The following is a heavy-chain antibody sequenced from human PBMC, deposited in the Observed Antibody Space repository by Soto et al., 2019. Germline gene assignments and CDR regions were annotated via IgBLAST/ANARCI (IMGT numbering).Heavy chain of an antibody. V-gene: IGHV2-5*01. CDR2: IYWNDEA. CDR3: AHRIAAPGRTLDY. CDR1: GFSLSTDAVG. J-gene: IGHJ4*02. D-gene: IGHD6-13*01. Sequence: QITLEESGPTLVRPTQTLTLTCTVSGFSLSTDAVGVAWIRQPPGKALEWLALIYWNDEARYKSSLNNRLTITKDTSKNQAVLRMTDMAPLDTATYFCAHRIAAPGRTLDYWGQGILVTVSS.